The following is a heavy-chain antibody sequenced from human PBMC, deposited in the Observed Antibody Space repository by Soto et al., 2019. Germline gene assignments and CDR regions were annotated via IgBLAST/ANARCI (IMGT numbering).Heavy chain of an antibody. Sequence: GGSLRLSCAASGFTFSSYSMNWVRQAPGKGLEWVSSISSSSSYIYYADSVKGRFTISRDNAKNSLYLQMNSLRAEDTAVYYCARPLLGYCSGGSCYDFDYWGQGTLVTVSS. CDR3: ARPLLGYCSGGSCYDFDY. V-gene: IGHV3-21*01. D-gene: IGHD2-15*01. CDR2: ISSSSSYI. J-gene: IGHJ4*02. CDR1: GFTFSSYS.